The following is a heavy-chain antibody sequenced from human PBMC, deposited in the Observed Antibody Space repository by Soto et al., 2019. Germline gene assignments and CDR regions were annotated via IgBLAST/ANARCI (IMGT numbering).Heavy chain of an antibody. CDR3: AKKLPDTAVPGRHFQH. V-gene: IGHV3-23*01. CDR1: GFTFGGYA. Sequence: GGSLRLSCGASGFTFGGYAVSWVRQAPGKGLEWVSAISGSGRTTLYEDSVKGRFTISRDNSRNTLYLQMNSLRAEDTAVYYCAKKLPDTAVPGRHFQHWGQGALVTVSS. J-gene: IGHJ1*01. CDR2: ISGSGRTT. D-gene: IGHD6-19*01.